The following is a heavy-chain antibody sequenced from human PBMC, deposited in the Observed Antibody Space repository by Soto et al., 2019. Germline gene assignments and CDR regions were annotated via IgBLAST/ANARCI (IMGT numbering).Heavy chain of an antibody. CDR1: GGSTSGHY. Sequence: ADTLSLTCTVSGGSTSGHYWIWIRQSPGKGLGRIGYIFYTGSTNYNPSLKSRVTLSVDTSKNQFSLRLSSVTAADRAVYYCARVGSSGWSPDYWGQGTLVTVSS. D-gene: IGHD6-19*01. J-gene: IGHJ4*02. V-gene: IGHV4-59*11. CDR3: ARVGSSGWSPDY. CDR2: IFYTGST.